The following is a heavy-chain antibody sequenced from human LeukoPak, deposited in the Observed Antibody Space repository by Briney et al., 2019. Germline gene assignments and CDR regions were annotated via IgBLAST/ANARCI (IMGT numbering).Heavy chain of an antibody. CDR3: ARGIAAALDY. V-gene: IGHV3-30*02. CDR2: IRYDGSNK. CDR1: GFTFSSYG. J-gene: IGHJ4*02. D-gene: IGHD6-13*01. Sequence: GGSLRLSCAASGFTFSSYGMHWVRQAPGKGLEWVAFIRYDGSNKYYADSVKGRFTISRDNSKNTLYLQMNSLRAEDTAVYYCARGIAAALDYWGQGTLVTVSP.